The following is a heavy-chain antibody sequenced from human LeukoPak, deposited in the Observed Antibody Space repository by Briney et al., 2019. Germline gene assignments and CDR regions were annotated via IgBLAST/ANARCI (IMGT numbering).Heavy chain of an antibody. J-gene: IGHJ4*02. CDR3: AKTMGAIDHDY. Sequence: GGSLRLSCVASGFTFNNYAMHWVRQAPGKGLEWVSGISGSGSPYYTDSVKGRFTISRDNSKNTLYLQMNSLRAEDTAVYYCAKTMGAIDHDYWGQGTLVTVSS. V-gene: IGHV3-23*01. CDR1: GFTFNNYA. CDR2: ISGSGSP. D-gene: IGHD1-26*01.